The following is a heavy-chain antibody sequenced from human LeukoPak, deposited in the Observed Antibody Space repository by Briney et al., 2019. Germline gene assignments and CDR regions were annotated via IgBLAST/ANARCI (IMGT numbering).Heavy chain of an antibody. V-gene: IGHV3-21*01. CDR1: GFTFSSYS. CDR2: ISGSSSYI. J-gene: IGHJ4*02. Sequence: PGGSLRLSCAASGFTFSSYSMNWVRQAPGKGLEWVSSISGSSSYIYYADSVKGRFTISRGNSKNTLYLQMNSLRAEDTAVYYCAKRGATEFDYWGQGTLVTVSS. D-gene: IGHD1-26*01. CDR3: AKRGATEFDY.